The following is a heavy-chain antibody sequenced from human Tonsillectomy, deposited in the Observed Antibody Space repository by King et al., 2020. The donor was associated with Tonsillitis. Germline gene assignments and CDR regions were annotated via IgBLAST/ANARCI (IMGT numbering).Heavy chain of an antibody. V-gene: IGHV3-30-3*01. CDR2: ISYDGNNK. Sequence: VQLVESGGGVVQPGRSLRLSCAASGFTFTTFAMHWVRQAPGKGLEWVALISYDGNNKYYADSVKGRFTISRDNSKNTLYLQMNSLRAEDTAVYYCASLSGSAVVVVPGGKNGYWGQGTLVTVSS. CDR3: ASLSGSAVVVVPGGKNGY. CDR1: GFTFTTFA. J-gene: IGHJ4*02. D-gene: IGHD2-2*01.